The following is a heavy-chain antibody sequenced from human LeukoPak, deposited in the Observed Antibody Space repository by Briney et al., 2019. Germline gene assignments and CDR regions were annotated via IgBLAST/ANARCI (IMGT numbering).Heavy chain of an antibody. V-gene: IGHV3-30*02. J-gene: IGHJ6*02. Sequence: PGGSLRLSCAASGFTFRSSGMHWVRQAPGKGLEWVAFIQYHGRDKYYADSVRGRFTISRDNFKNTLYLQMNSLTAEDTAIYYCAKGKSLPHYYYYGMDVWGQGTTVTASS. CDR2: IQYHGRDK. CDR1: GFTFRSSG. CDR3: AKGKSLPHYYYYGMDV.